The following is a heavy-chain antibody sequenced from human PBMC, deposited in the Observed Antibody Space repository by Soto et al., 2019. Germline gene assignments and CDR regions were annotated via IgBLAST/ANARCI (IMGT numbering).Heavy chain of an antibody. CDR2: INPTGGRT. CDR1: GYTFTSYF. D-gene: IGHD2-21*02. V-gene: IGHV1-46*01. Sequence: GASVKVSCKTSGYTFTSYFLHWVRQAPGQGLEWMGIINPTGGRTDYAQNFQGRVTMTTDTSTSTVYMELNSLRSEDTAVYYCAAKTALDYWGQGTLVTVS. CDR3: AAKTALDY. J-gene: IGHJ4*02.